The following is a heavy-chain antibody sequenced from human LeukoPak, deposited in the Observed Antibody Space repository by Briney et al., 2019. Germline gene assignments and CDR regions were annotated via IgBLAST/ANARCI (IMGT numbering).Heavy chain of an antibody. J-gene: IGHJ3*02. V-gene: IGHV3-7*01. CDR2: IKQEGSEK. D-gene: IGHD1-26*01. CDR1: GFTFSSYS. Sequence: GGSLRLSCAASGFTFSSYSMNWVRQAPGKGLEWVANIKQEGSEKYYVDSVKGRFTISRDNAKNSLCLQMNSLRAEDTAVYYCARHLIVGATTAAFDIWGQGTMVTVSS. CDR3: ARHLIVGATTAAFDI.